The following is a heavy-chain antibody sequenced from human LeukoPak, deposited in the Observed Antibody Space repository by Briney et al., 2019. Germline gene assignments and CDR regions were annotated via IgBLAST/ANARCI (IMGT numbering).Heavy chain of an antibody. CDR3: ARDGGDYDTGNWFDP. J-gene: IGHJ5*02. D-gene: IGHD4-17*01. CDR2: VYYSGST. Sequence: PSGTLSLTCAVSGGSISTYNWWSWVRQPPGKGLEWIGYVYYSGSTNYNPSLKSRVTISVDTSKNQFSLKLSSVTAADTAVYYCARDGGDYDTGNWFDPWGQGTLVTVSS. CDR1: GGSISTYNW. V-gene: IGHV4-4*02.